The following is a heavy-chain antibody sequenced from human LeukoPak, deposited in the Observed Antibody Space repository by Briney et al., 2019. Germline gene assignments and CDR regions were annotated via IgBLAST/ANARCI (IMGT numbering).Heavy chain of an antibody. Sequence: GGSLRLSCAASGFAFRSYAMSWVRQAPGKGLQWVSAISGNGGSTYYADPVKGRFTISRDNSKNTVYLQMNSLRAEDTAMYYCAKVYYDYFDYWGQGTLVTVSS. CDR2: ISGNGGST. CDR1: GFAFRSYA. J-gene: IGHJ4*02. D-gene: IGHD3-16*01. V-gene: IGHV3-23*01. CDR3: AKVYYDYFDY.